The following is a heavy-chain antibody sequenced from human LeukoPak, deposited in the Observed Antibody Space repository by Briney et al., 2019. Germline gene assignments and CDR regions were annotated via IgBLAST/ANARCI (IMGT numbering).Heavy chain of an antibody. J-gene: IGHJ4*02. V-gene: IGHV3-30*04. D-gene: IGHD2-21*02. CDR3: AKDLPSMSYCGGDCYSGFDY. CDR1: GFTFSSYA. Sequence: GGSLRLSCAASGFTFSSYAMHWVRQAPGKGLEWVAVISYDGSNKYYADSVKGRFTISRDNSKNTLYLQMNSLRAEDTVVYYCAKDLPSMSYCGGDCYSGFDYWGQGTLVTVSS. CDR2: ISYDGSNK.